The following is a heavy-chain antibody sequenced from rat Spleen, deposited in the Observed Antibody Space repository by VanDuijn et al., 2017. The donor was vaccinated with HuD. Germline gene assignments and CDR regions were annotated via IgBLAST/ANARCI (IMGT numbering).Heavy chain of an antibody. CDR1: GFTFSDYN. Sequence: EVQLVESDGGLVQPGRSLKLSCAASGFTFSDYNMAWVRQAPKKGLEWVATISYDGSSTYYRDSVKGRFTISRDNAKSTLYLQMDSLRSEDTATYYCARQVTALDYWGQGVMATVSS. CDR2: ISYDGSST. D-gene: IGHD1-10*01. V-gene: IGHV5-7*01. J-gene: IGHJ2*01. CDR3: ARQVTALDY.